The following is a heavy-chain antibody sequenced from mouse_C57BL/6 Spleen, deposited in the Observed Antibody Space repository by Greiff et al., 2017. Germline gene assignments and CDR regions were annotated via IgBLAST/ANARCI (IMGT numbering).Heavy chain of an antibody. CDR2: IYPGDGDT. Sequence: VQLVESGAELVKPGASVKISCKASGYAFSSYWMNWVKQRPGKGLEWIGQIYPGDGDTNYNGKFKGKATLTADKSSSTAYMQLSSLTSEDSAVYFCARILLLGFDYWGQGTTLTVSS. D-gene: IGHD1-1*01. V-gene: IGHV1-80*01. CDR3: ARILLLGFDY. CDR1: GYAFSSYW. J-gene: IGHJ2*01.